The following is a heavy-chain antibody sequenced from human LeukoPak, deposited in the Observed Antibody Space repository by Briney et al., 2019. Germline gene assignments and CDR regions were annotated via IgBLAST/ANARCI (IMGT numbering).Heavy chain of an antibody. Sequence: PGGSLRLSCAASGFTVSSNYMSWVRQAPGKGLEWVSVIYSGGSTYYADSVKGRFTISRDNSKNTLYLQMNSLRAEDTAVYYCAKGIAAAGGGEFDPWGQGTLVTVSS. J-gene: IGHJ5*02. D-gene: IGHD6-13*01. V-gene: IGHV3-53*01. CDR3: AKGIAAAGGGEFDP. CDR2: IYSGGST. CDR1: GFTVSSNY.